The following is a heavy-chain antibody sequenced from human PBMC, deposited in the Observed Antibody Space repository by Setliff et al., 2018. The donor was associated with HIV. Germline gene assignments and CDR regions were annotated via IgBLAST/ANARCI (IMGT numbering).Heavy chain of an antibody. CDR2: IYNSGST. Sequence: SETLSLTCTVSGGSISSGDYYWTWIRQPPGKGLEWIGYIYNSGSTYYEPSLRGRVTISIDRSKNQFSLKLNSVTAADTAVYYCARIGSGWSVGWFDPWGQGTLVTVSS. CDR3: ARIGSGWSVGWFDP. D-gene: IGHD6-13*01. CDR1: GGSISSGDYY. V-gene: IGHV4-30-4*08. J-gene: IGHJ5*02.